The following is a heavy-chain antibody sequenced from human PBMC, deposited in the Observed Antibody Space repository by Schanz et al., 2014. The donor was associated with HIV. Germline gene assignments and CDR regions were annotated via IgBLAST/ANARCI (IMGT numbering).Heavy chain of an antibody. Sequence: EVQLLESGGGLVQPGGSLRLSCAASGFAFSNYAMSWVRQAPGKGLEWVSSITESGGRTYYADSVKGRFTISRDNSKNTVYLQMNSLRAEDTAVYYCARVFGRTYGLPEYWGQGTLVTVSS. V-gene: IGHV3-23*01. J-gene: IGHJ4*02. CDR2: ITESGGRT. D-gene: IGHD3-10*01. CDR3: ARVFGRTYGLPEY. CDR1: GFAFSNYA.